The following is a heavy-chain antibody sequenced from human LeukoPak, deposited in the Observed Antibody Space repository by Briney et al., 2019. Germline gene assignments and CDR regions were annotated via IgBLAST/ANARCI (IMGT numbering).Heavy chain of an antibody. Sequence: ASVKVSCKASGYTFNSYDINWVRQAPGQGLEWLGWMIPSSGNTGYAQKFQGRVTMTRDTSLTTAYMELSSLRSEDTAVYYCARGLSPKLTVKRPFDFWGQGTLVTVSS. CDR3: ARGLSPKLTVKRPFDF. V-gene: IGHV1-8*01. CDR2: MIPSSGNT. J-gene: IGHJ4*02. D-gene: IGHD2-21*02. CDR1: GYTFNSYD.